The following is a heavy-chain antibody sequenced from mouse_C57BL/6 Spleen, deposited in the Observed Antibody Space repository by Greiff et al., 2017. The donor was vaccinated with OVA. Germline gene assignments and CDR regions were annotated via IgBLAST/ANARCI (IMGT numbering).Heavy chain of an antibody. Sequence: EVMLVESGGGLVKPGGSLKLSCAASGFTFSSYAMSWVRQTPEKRLEWVATISDGGSYTYYPDNVKGRFTISRDNAKNNLYLQMSHLKSEDTAMYYCARVPYYSNYVFAYWGQGTLVTVSA. V-gene: IGHV5-4*03. D-gene: IGHD2-5*01. CDR2: ISDGGSYT. CDR1: GFTFSSYA. CDR3: ARVPYYSNYVFAY. J-gene: IGHJ3*01.